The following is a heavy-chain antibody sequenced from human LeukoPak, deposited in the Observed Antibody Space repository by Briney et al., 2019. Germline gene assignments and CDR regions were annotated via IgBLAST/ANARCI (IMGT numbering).Heavy chain of an antibody. CDR1: GFTFSSYA. V-gene: IGHV3-23*01. J-gene: IGHJ4*02. CDR2: ITGSGGST. Sequence: GGSLRLSCAASGFTFSSYAMSWVRQAPGKGLEWVSGITGSGGSTYYADSVKGRFTISRDNSKNTLYLQMSSLRAEDTAVYYCAKDQYSSGWYFTYQFDYWGQGTLVTVSS. D-gene: IGHD6-19*01. CDR3: AKDQYSSGWYFTYQFDY.